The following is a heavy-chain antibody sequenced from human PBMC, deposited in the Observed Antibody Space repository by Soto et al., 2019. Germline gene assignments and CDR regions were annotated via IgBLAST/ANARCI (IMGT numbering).Heavy chain of an antibody. J-gene: IGHJ1*01. CDR3: XXXXXXXXXXXXXHHSECFQY. V-gene: IGHV2-5*02. CDR2: IYWDDDK. CDR1: GFSLSTNGVG. D-gene: IGHD2-15*01. Sequence: QITLKESGPTLVKPTQTLTLTCTFSGFSLSTNGVGVGWIRQPPGKALEWLALIYWDDDKRYSPSLKSRLTITRDTSKNQVVLTMTNMDPVDTATXXXXXXXXXXXXXXXXHHSECFQYWGQGTLVTVSS.